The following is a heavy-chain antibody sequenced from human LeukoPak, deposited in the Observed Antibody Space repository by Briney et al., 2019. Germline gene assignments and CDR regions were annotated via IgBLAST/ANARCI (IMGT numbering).Heavy chain of an antibody. V-gene: IGHV1-18*01. Sequence: EASVKVSCKASGYTFTSYGISWVRQAPGQGLEWMGWISAYNGNTNYAQKLQGRVTMTTDTSTSTAYMELRSLRSDDTAVYYCARVYSYGDYAVLFYVPDYWGQGTLVTVSS. CDR3: ARVYSYGDYAVLFYVPDY. D-gene: IGHD4-17*01. J-gene: IGHJ4*02. CDR1: GYTFTSYG. CDR2: ISAYNGNT.